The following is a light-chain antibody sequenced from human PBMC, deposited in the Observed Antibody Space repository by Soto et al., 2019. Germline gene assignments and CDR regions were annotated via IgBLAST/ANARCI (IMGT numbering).Light chain of an antibody. CDR3: QSYDSSLHVV. Sequence: QSVLTQPPSVSGAPGQRVTISCTGSSSNIGAGYDVHWYQQLPGTAPKLLIYGNSNRPSGVPERFSGSKSGTSASLAITGLQGEDGADYYCQSYDSSLHVVFGGGTKVTVL. CDR2: GNS. V-gene: IGLV1-40*01. CDR1: SSNIGAGYD. J-gene: IGLJ2*01.